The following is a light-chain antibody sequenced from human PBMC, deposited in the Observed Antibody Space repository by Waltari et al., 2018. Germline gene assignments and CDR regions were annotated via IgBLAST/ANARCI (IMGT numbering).Light chain of an antibody. CDR3: TSYTTTDTLYV. V-gene: IGLV2-14*03. Sequence: QSALTQPASVSGSPGQSITISCTGTSSDIGSFNYVSWYQQYPGKAPKLIIFDVSNRPSGISVRFSGSKASNTASLTISGLQAEDEADYICTSYTTTDTLYVFGTGTQVTVL. CDR1: SSDIGSFNY. J-gene: IGLJ1*01. CDR2: DVS.